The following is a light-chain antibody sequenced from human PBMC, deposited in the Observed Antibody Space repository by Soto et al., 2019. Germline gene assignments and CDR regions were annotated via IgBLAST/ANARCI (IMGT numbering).Light chain of an antibody. CDR1: RSVCSCY. CDR3: QHSRA. V-gene: IGKV3-20*01. J-gene: IGKJ5*01. Sequence: VSTEPPGTLSSSPGERATLASKTSRSVCSCYVARYQQDRGQAPRRLTYGASSRATGIPDRFTGRESGTDFTLTISKHDPEDYFPSCCQHSRAFGQATPLEIK. CDR2: GAS.